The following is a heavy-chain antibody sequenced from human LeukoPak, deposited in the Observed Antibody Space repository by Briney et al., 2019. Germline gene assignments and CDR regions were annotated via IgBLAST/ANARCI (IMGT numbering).Heavy chain of an antibody. D-gene: IGHD6-6*01. CDR1: GFTFSSYS. V-gene: IGHV3-21*01. Sequence: GGSLRLSCAASGFTFSSYSMHWVRQAPGKGLEWVSSISDSSSYIYYADSVKGRFTISRDNAKNTLYLQMNSLRAEDTAVYYCATISSSPSFDYWGQGTLVTVSS. CDR3: ATISSSPSFDY. CDR2: ISDSSSYI. J-gene: IGHJ4*02.